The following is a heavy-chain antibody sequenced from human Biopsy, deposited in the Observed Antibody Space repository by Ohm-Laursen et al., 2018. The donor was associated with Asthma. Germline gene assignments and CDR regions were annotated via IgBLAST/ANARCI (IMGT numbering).Heavy chain of an antibody. CDR3: ARTFHFWSPYHAEHYQL. J-gene: IGHJ1*01. Sequence: SLRLSCAASGFTFSSYGMHWVRQAPGKGLEWVAVISYDGSNKYYADSVKGRFTISRDNSKNTLYLQMNSLRAEDTAVYHCARTFHFWSPYHAEHYQLWGQGTLVTVSS. CDR2: ISYDGSNK. D-gene: IGHD3-3*01. V-gene: IGHV3-30*03. CDR1: GFTFSSYG.